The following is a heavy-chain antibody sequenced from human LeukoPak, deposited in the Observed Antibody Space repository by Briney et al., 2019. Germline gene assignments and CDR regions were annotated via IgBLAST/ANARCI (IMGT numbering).Heavy chain of an antibody. CDR1: GFTFSSYG. Sequence: GGSLRLSCAASGFTFSSYGMHWVRQAPGKGLEWVAVIWYDGSNKYYADSVKGRFTISRDNSKNTLYLQMNSLRAEDTAVYYCAREPAPYDYGDYGWFDPWGQGTLVTVSS. CDR3: AREPAPYDYGDYGWFDP. CDR2: IWYDGSNK. D-gene: IGHD4-17*01. V-gene: IGHV3-33*01. J-gene: IGHJ5*02.